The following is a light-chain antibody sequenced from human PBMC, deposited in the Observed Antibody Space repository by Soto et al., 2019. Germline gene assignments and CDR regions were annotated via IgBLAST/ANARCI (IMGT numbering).Light chain of an antibody. Sequence: DNQMNRSPCTLSGCVGDTVTIPCRASQTISSWLAWYQQKPGKVPKLLIYKASTLKSGVPSRFSGSGSGTEFTLTISSLQPDDFATYYCQHYNSYSEAVGQGAKVDI. J-gene: IGKJ1*01. CDR1: QTISSW. CDR2: KAS. CDR3: QHYNSYSEA. V-gene: IGKV1-5*03.